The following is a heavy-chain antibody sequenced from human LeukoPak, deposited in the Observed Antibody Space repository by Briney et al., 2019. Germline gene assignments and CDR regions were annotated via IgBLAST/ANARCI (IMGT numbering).Heavy chain of an antibody. CDR1: GGSFSGYY. D-gene: IGHD2-15*01. Sequence: TPSETLSLTCAVYGGSFSGYYWSWIRQPPGKGLEWIGEINHSGSTNYNPSLKSRVTISVDTSKNQFSLKLSSVTAADTAVYYCARLRRVVVARRYYYYYYMDVWGKGTTVTVSS. CDR2: INHSGST. V-gene: IGHV4-34*01. CDR3: ARLRRVVVARRYYYYYYMDV. J-gene: IGHJ6*03.